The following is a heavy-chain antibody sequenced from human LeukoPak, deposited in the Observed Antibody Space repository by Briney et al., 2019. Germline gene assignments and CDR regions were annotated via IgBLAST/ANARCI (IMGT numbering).Heavy chain of an antibody. CDR1: GYSFTSYW. Sequence: GESLKISCKGSGYSFTSYWIGWVRQMPGKGLEWMGIIYPGYSHTRYSPSFQRHVTISADKSITPAYLQWGSLKASDTAMYYCARSRMTTVTTGAFDIWGQGTMVTVSS. J-gene: IGHJ3*02. V-gene: IGHV5-51*01. CDR3: ARSRMTTVTTGAFDI. D-gene: IGHD4-17*01. CDR2: IYPGYSHT.